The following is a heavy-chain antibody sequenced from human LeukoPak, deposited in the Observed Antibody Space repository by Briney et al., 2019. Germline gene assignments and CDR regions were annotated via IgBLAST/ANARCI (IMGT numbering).Heavy chain of an antibody. D-gene: IGHD2-2*01. CDR2: IKQDGSER. Sequence: GGSLRLSCAASGFTFSSYWMSWVRQAPGKGLEWVANIKQDGSERYYVDSVKGRFTISRDNAKNSLYLQMNSLRAEDTAVYYCARDAYCSSTSCYLGWGTPYYFDYWGQGTLATVSS. CDR1: GFTFSSYW. CDR3: ARDAYCSSTSCYLGWGTPYYFDY. J-gene: IGHJ4*02. V-gene: IGHV3-7*01.